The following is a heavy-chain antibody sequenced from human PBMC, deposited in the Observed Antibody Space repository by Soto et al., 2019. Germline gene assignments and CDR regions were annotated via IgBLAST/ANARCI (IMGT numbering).Heavy chain of an antibody. D-gene: IGHD2-2*01. Sequence: QVQLVESGGGVVQPGRSLRLSCAASGFTFSSYGMHWVRQAPGKGLEWVAVISYDGSNKYYADSVKGRFTMSRDNSKNTRYLQMNSLRAEDTALYYCAISGDIVVVPAGIGRVWGQGTMVTVSS. J-gene: IGHJ3*01. CDR3: AISGDIVVVPAGIGRV. CDR1: GFTFSSYG. CDR2: ISYDGSNK. V-gene: IGHV3-30*03.